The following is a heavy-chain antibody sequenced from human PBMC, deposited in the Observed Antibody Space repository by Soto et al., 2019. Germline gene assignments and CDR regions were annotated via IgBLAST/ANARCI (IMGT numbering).Heavy chain of an antibody. J-gene: IGHJ4*02. Sequence: SETLSLTCAVYGGSFSGYYWSWIRQPPGKGLEWIGYIYASGSTNYNPSLKSRITISVDTSKNQISLKLTSATAADTAVYYCARGVGSSPPRYWDRGTLVTVSS. CDR3: ARGVGSSPPRY. D-gene: IGHD3-9*01. CDR1: GGSFSGYY. V-gene: IGHV4-59*01. CDR2: IYASGST.